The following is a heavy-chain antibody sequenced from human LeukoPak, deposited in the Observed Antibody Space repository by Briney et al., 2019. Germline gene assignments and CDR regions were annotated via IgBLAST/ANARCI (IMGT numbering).Heavy chain of an antibody. D-gene: IGHD3-3*02. CDR1: GYTFTSYD. V-gene: IGHV1-8*01. J-gene: IGHJ4*02. CDR2: MNPNSGNT. Sequence: ASVKVSCKASGYTFTSYDINWVRQATGQGLEWMGWMNPNSGNTGYAQKFQGRVTMTRDTSISTAYMELSRLRSDDTAVYYCARDLQLAKAYFDYWGQGTLVTVSS. CDR3: ARDLQLAKAYFDY.